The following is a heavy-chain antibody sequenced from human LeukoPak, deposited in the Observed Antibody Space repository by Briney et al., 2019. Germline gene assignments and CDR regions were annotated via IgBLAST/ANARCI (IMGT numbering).Heavy chain of an antibody. D-gene: IGHD3-22*01. J-gene: IGHJ3*02. CDR3: ARAAYYYDSSGYYPDAFDI. CDR1: GGSISSGDYY. CDR2: IYYSGST. V-gene: IGHV4-30-4*08. Sequence: SETLSLTCTVSGGSISSGDYYWSWIRQPPGKGLEWIGYIYYSGSTSYHPSLKSRVTISVDTSKNQFSLKLSSVTAADTAVYYCARAAYYYDSSGYYPDAFDIWGQGTMVTVSS.